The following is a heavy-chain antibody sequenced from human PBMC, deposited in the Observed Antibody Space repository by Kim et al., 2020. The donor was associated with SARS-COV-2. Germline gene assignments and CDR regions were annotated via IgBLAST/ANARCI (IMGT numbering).Heavy chain of an antibody. CDR3: ARDIKLGEWELLGDC. Sequence: GGSLRLSCAASGFTFSSYGMHWVRQAPGKGLEWVAVIWYDGSNKYYADSVKGRFTISRDNSKNTLYLQMNSLRAEDMAVYYCARDIKLGEWELLGDCWGQGTLVTVSS. J-gene: IGHJ4*02. CDR1: GFTFSSYG. D-gene: IGHD1-26*01. V-gene: IGHV3-33*01. CDR2: IWYDGSNK.